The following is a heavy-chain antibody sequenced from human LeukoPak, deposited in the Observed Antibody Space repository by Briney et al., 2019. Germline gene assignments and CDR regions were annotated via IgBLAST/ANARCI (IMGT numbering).Heavy chain of an antibody. CDR1: GGSISSYY. V-gene: IGHV4-59*01. CDR3: ARYCSSTSCYRGVGWYFDL. Sequence: SETLSLTCTVSGGSISSYYWSWIRQPPGKGLEWMGYIYYSGSTNYNPSLKSRVTISVDTSKNQFSLKLSSVTAADTAVYYCARYCSSTSCYRGVGWYFDLWGRGTLVTVSS. D-gene: IGHD2-2*01. J-gene: IGHJ2*01. CDR2: IYYSGST.